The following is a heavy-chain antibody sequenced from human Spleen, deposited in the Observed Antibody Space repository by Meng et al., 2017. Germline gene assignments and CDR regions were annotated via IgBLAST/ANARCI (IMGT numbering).Heavy chain of an antibody. CDR1: GGSISTSSYF. V-gene: IGHV4-39*07. Sequence: PQPRERGPVRVNPPEPRSLPCTVSGGSISTSSYFWGWIRQPPGKGLEWIGTIFHTGSSYYNPSLKSRVTISIDTSKNQFSLKLSSVTAADTAVYYCARSAYCNGDCYSGYWYFDLWGRGTLVTVSS. D-gene: IGHD2-21*02. CDR3: ARSAYCNGDCYSGYWYFDL. J-gene: IGHJ2*01. CDR2: IFHTGSS.